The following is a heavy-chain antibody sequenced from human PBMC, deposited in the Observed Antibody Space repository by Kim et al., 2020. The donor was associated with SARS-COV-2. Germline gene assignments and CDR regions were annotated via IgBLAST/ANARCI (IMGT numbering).Heavy chain of an antibody. V-gene: IGHV4-59*01. CDR2: IYFSGST. J-gene: IGHJ4*02. Sequence: SETLSLTCSVSGGSISSYYWSWIRQPPGKGLEWIGYIYFSGSTNYNPSLKSRVTISVDTSKNQFSLKLSSVTAADTAVYFCARGQSRPDYWGQGTLVTVS. CDR1: GGSISSYY. CDR3: ARGQSRPDY.